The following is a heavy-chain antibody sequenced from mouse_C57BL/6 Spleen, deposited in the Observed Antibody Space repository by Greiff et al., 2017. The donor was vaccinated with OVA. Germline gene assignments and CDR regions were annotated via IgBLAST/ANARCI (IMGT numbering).Heavy chain of an antibody. Sequence: VQLQQPGAELVKPGASVKMSCKASGYTFTSYWITWVKQRPGQGLEWIGDIYPGSGSTNYNEKFKSKATLTVDTSSSTAYMQLSSLTSEDSAVYYCARVYSNFPPYAMDYWGQGTSVTVSS. CDR2: IYPGSGST. D-gene: IGHD2-5*01. CDR1: GYTFTSYW. CDR3: ARVYSNFPPYAMDY. V-gene: IGHV1-55*01. J-gene: IGHJ4*01.